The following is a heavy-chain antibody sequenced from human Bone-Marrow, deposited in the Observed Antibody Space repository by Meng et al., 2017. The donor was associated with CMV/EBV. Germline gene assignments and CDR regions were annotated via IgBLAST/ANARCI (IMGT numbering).Heavy chain of an antibody. CDR2: ISGSGDAR. CDR1: GFTFSNAW. V-gene: IGHV3-23*01. Sequence: GGSLRLSCAASGFTFSNAWMSWVRQGPGEGLEWVSSISGSGDARYHADSVKGRLTISRDKSNNTVYLQMNSLRVEDTAVYFCVKGWVVPGAVGGHFDFWGQGTRVTVSS. CDR3: VKGWVVPGAVGGHFDF. D-gene: IGHD2-2*01. J-gene: IGHJ4*02.